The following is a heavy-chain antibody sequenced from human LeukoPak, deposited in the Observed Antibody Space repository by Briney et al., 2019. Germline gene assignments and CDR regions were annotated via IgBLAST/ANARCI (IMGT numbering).Heavy chain of an antibody. CDR1: GFTFSSYD. D-gene: IGHD4-11*01. CDR3: AKKGVTVIGSNWFDS. CDR2: IDTAGDT. J-gene: IGHJ5*01. V-gene: IGHV3-13*01. Sequence: GGSLRLSCAASGFTFSSYDMHWARQATGKGLEWVSAIDTAGDTYYPGSVKGRFTISRENAKNSLYLQMNSLRAEDTAVYYCAKKGVTVIGSNWFDSWGQGTLVTVSS.